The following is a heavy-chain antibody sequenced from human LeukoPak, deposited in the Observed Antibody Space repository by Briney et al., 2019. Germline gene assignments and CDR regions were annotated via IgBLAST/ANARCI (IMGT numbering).Heavy chain of an antibody. J-gene: IGHJ4*02. D-gene: IGHD4/OR15-4a*01. CDR3: ARRTNYLAFDY. CDR1: GFTFSGSW. CDR2: MSPDGTEK. V-gene: IGHV3-7*01. Sequence: GGSLRLSCAASGFTFSGSWMSWVRQTPEKGLEWVANMSPDGTEKYYVDSVKGRFTISRDNAKNLLYLQMNSLRAEDTAVYYCARRTNYLAFDYWGQGTLVTVSS.